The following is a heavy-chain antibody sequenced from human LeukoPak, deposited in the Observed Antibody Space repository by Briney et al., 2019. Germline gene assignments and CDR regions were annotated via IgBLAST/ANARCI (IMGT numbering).Heavy chain of an antibody. CDR3: ARRSSEGYYYYCMDV. Sequence: SETLSLTCTVSGGSVSSGSYFWSWIRQPPGKGLEWIGYIYYSGSTNYNPSLKSRVTISVDTSKNQFSLRLSSVAAADTAVYYCARRSSEGYYYYCMDVWGKGTTVTVSS. D-gene: IGHD3-10*01. CDR1: GGSVSSGSYF. J-gene: IGHJ6*03. CDR2: IYYSGST. V-gene: IGHV4-61*01.